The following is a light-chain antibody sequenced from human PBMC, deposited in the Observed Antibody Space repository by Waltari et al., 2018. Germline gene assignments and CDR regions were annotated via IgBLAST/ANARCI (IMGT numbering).Light chain of an antibody. V-gene: IGLV1-47*01. Sequence: QSVLTQPPSASGNPGQTVTISCSGGNSNLASNSGAWYQHFPGTAPKLLFYGRNRRPSGVHDRFSGSKSGTSASLAISGLRSEDEADYYCATWDESLNGVVIGGGTKLSVL. CDR2: GRN. J-gene: IGLJ3*02. CDR3: ATWDESLNGVV. CDR1: NSNLASNS.